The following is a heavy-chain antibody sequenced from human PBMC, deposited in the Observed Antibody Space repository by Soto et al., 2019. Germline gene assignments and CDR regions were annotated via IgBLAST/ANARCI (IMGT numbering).Heavy chain of an antibody. CDR3: GRGGSDSPMAPGY. CDR1: GFTFSSYW. Sequence: GGSLRLSCAASGFTFSSYWMHWVRQAPGMGLVWVSRINPDGSATNYADSVKGRFTISRDNAKNTLYLQMNSLRAEDTAVFYCGRGGSDSPMAPGYWGQGTLVTVSS. J-gene: IGHJ4*02. CDR2: INPDGSAT. V-gene: IGHV3-74*01. D-gene: IGHD5-18*01.